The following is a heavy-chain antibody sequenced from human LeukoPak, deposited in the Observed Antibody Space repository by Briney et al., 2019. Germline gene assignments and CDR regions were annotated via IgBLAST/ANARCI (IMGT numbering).Heavy chain of an antibody. Sequence: GRSLRLSCAASGFTFRNYAMHWVRQAPGKGLEWVSGILWNSGNVGYVDSVKGRFAISRDDAKNSLYLQMNSLRAEDMALYYCASEIAAGAFDIWGQGTMVTVSS. J-gene: IGHJ3*02. CDR3: ASEIAAGAFDI. V-gene: IGHV3-9*03. D-gene: IGHD6-13*01. CDR1: GFTFRNYA. CDR2: ILWNSGNV.